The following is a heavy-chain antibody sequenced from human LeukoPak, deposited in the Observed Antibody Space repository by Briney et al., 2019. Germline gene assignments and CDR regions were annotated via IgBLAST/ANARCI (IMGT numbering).Heavy chain of an antibody. V-gene: IGHV3-66*01. CDR2: IYSGDST. CDR1: GFTVSSNY. D-gene: IGHD6-13*01. J-gene: IGHJ5*02. Sequence: GGSLRLSCAASGFTVSSNYMSWVRQAPGKGLEWVSVIYSGDSTYYADSVKGRFTISRDNAKNSLYLQMNSLRAEDTAVYYCARDPKGYSSSGGWFDPWGQGTLVTVSS. CDR3: ARDPKGYSSSGGWFDP.